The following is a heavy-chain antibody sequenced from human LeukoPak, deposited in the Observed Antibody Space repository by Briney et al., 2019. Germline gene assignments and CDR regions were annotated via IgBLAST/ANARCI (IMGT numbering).Heavy chain of an antibody. CDR2: INHSGST. D-gene: IGHD3-10*01. Sequence: PSETLSLTCAVYGGSFSGYYWSWIRQPPGKGPEWIGEINHSGSTNYNPSVKGRVTISVETSKNQFSLKLSSVTAADTAVYYCAREGFGELIPYAYWGGGTLVTVSS. V-gene: IGHV4-34*01. J-gene: IGHJ4*02. CDR3: AREGFGELIPYAY. CDR1: GGSFSGYY.